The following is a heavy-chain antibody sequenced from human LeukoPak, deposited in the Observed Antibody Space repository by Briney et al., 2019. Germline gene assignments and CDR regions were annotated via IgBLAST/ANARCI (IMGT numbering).Heavy chain of an antibody. V-gene: IGHV3-33*06. J-gene: IGHJ2*01. D-gene: IGHD1-26*01. Sequence: PGGSLRLSCEASGFTFSSYGMHWVRQAPGKGLEWVAVIWYDGSKKYYGDSVKGRFTISRDNSENTLYLQMNSLRADDTAVYYCAKYRGAAVNSWHFDLWGRGTLVTVSS. CDR3: AKYRGAAVNSWHFDL. CDR1: GFTFSSYG. CDR2: IWYDGSKK.